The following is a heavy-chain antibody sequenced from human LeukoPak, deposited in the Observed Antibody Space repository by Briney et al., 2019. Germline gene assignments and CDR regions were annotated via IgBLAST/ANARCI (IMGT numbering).Heavy chain of an antibody. D-gene: IGHD3-10*01. CDR2: INPNSGGT. J-gene: IGHJ4*02. Sequence: ASVKVSCKASGYTFTGYYMHWVRQAPGQGLEWMGWINPNSGGTNYAQKFQGRVTMTRDTSISTAYMELSRLRSDDTAVYYCARVRAMVRGVIIPYWGQGTLVTVSS. V-gene: IGHV1-2*02. CDR1: GYTFTGYY. CDR3: ARVRAMVRGVIIPY.